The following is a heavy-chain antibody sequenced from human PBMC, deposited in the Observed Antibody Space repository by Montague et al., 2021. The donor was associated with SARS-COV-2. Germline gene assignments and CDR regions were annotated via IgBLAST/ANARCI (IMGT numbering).Heavy chain of an antibody. CDR3: AKDLEQRLVGRDYFDY. CDR2: VSSIGGSA. Sequence: SLRLSCAASGFTFSTYAMSWVHQAPGKGLEWVSTVSSIGGSAFYADSVKGRFTVSKDNSKNTLYLQMNSLRAEDTAVYYCAKDLEQRLVGRDYFDYWGQGTLVTVSS. CDR1: GFTFSTYA. V-gene: IGHV3-23*01. D-gene: IGHD6-13*01. J-gene: IGHJ4*02.